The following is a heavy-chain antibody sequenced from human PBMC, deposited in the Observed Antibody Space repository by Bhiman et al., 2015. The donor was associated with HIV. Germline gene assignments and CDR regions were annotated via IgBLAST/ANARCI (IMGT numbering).Heavy chain of an antibody. J-gene: IGHJ3*02. Sequence: EVQLLESGGRLVQPGGSLRLSCAASGFTFTSYGMTWVRQAPGKGLEWVSAISGSGASTYYADSVKGRFTISRDNSKNTLYLQMSSLRGEDTAVYHCARIGEFSGYDYIDDAFDIWGQGTMVTVSS. V-gene: IGHV3-23*01. CDR1: GFTFTSYG. CDR3: ARIGEFSGYDYIDDAFDI. D-gene: IGHD3-16*01. CDR2: ISGSGAST.